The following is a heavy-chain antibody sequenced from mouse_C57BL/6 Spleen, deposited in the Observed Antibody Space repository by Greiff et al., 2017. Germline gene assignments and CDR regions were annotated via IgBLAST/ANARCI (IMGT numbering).Heavy chain of an antibody. J-gene: IGHJ3*01. CDR3: ARSYYGYDWFAY. Sequence: VQLQQPGAELVMPGASVKLSCKASGYTFTSYWMHWVKQRPGQGLEWIGEIDPSDSYTNYNQKFKGKSTLTVDKSSSTAYMQLSSLTSEDSAVYYCARSYYGYDWFAYWGQGTLVTVSA. D-gene: IGHD2-2*01. CDR2: IDPSDSYT. CDR1: GYTFTSYW. V-gene: IGHV1-69*01.